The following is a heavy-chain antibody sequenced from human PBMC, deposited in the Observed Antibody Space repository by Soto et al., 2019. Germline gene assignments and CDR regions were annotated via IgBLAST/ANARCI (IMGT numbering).Heavy chain of an antibody. CDR2: ISSSGSTI. V-gene: IGHV3-48*03. CDR3: ARDSPPEHYDSSGYYYSDY. D-gene: IGHD3-22*01. Sequence: EVQLVESGGGLVQPGGSLRLSCAASGFTFSSYEMNWVRQAPGKGLEWVSYISSSGSTIYYADSVKGRFTISRDNAKNSLYLQMNSLRAEDTAVYYCARDSPPEHYDSSGYYYSDYWGQGTLVTVSS. CDR1: GFTFSSYE. J-gene: IGHJ4*02.